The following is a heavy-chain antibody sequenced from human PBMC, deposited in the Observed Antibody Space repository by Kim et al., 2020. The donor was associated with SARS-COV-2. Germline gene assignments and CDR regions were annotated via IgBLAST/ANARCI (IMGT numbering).Heavy chain of an antibody. J-gene: IGHJ4*02. V-gene: IGHV4-34*01. CDR2: INHSGST. Sequence: SETLSLTCAVYGGSFSGYYWSWIRQPPGKGLEWIGEINHSGSTNYNPSLKSRVTISVDTSKNQFSLKLSSVTAADTAVYYCARALVGGYSYGYPNRNPRYYFDYWGQGTLVTVSS. CDR1: GGSFSGYY. D-gene: IGHD5-18*01. CDR3: ARALVGGYSYGYPNRNPRYYFDY.